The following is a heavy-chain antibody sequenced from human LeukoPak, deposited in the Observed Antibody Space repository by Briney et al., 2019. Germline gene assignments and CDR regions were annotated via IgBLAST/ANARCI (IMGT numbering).Heavy chain of an antibody. CDR2: IYYSGST. CDR3: ARGRSTSLLNYYYMDV. CDR1: GGSISSYY. V-gene: IGHV4-59*01. D-gene: IGHD2-2*01. J-gene: IGHJ6*03. Sequence: SETLSLTCTVSGGSISSYYWSWIRQPPGKGLEWIGYIYYSGSTNYNPSLKSRVTISVDTSKNQFSLKLSSVTAADTAVHYCARGRSTSLLNYYYMDVWGKGTTVTVSS.